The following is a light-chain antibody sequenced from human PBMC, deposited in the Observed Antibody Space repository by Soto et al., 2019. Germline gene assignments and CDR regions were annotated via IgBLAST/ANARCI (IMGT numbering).Light chain of an antibody. J-gene: IGLJ1*01. CDR2: DVS. CDR1: SSDVGGYNY. V-gene: IGLV2-14*01. CDR3: SSYTSSSTPYV. Sequence: QSALTQPASVSGSPGQSITMSCTGTSSDVGGYNYVSWYQQHPGKAPKLIIYDVSNRPSGVSNRFSGSKSGNTASLAISGLQAEDEADYYCSSYTSSSTPYVFGTGTKVTVL.